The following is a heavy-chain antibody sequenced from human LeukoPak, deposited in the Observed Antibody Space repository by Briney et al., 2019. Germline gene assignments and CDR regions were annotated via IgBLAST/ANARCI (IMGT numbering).Heavy chain of an antibody. Sequence: GASVKVSCKASGYTFTGYYMHWVRQAPGQGLEWMGWINPNSGGTNYAQKFQGRVTMTRDTSISTAYMELSRLRSDDMAVYYCASPSHTAMVRSLHYYYGMDVWGQGTTVTVSS. V-gene: IGHV1-2*02. CDR3: ASPSHTAMVRSLHYYYGMDV. J-gene: IGHJ6*02. CDR2: INPNSGGT. CDR1: GYTFTGYY. D-gene: IGHD5-18*01.